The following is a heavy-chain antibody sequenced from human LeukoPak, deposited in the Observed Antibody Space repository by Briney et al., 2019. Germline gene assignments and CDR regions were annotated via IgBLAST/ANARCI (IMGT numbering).Heavy chain of an antibody. D-gene: IGHD4-23*01. Sequence: GGSLRLSCAASGVTFSSYSMNWVRQAPGKGLEWVSYISSSSSTIYYADSVKGRFTISRDNAKNSLYLQMNSLRAEDTAVYYCARDRRWNIDYWGQGTLVTVSS. J-gene: IGHJ4*02. V-gene: IGHV3-48*01. CDR1: GVTFSSYS. CDR2: ISSSSSTI. CDR3: ARDRRWNIDY.